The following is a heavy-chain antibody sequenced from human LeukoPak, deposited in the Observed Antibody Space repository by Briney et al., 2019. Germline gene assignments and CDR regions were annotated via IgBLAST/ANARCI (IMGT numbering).Heavy chain of an antibody. Sequence: GGSLTLSCAASGFNFANHAMSWVRQTPGKGLEWVSVIYSGGSTYYADSVKGRFTISRDNSKNTLYLQMNSLRAEDTAVYYCASSQVHFDYWGQGTLVTVSS. CDR3: ASSQVHFDY. CDR1: GFNFANHA. V-gene: IGHV3-53*01. CDR2: IYSGGST. J-gene: IGHJ4*02.